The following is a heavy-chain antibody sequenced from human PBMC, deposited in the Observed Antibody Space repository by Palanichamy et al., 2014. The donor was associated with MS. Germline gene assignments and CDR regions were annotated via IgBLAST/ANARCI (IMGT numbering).Heavy chain of an antibody. CDR3: ARVCRGVVPAAADYYYYAMDV. CDR2: IYYSGSP. D-gene: IGHD2-2*01. J-gene: IGHJ6*02. V-gene: IGHV4-31*03. Sequence: QVQLQESGPGLVKPSQTLSLTCTVSGASISSGSYYWSWIRHHPGQGLEWIGYIYYSGSPSYNTSLKSRVTISVDTSKNQFSLRVSSVTAADTAVYYCARVCRGVVPAAADYYYYAMDVWGHGTTVTVSS. CDR1: GASISSGSYY.